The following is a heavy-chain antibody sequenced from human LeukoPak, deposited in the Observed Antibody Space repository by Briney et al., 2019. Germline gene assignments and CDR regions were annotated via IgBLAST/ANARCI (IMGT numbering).Heavy chain of an antibody. D-gene: IGHD2/OR15-2a*01. CDR3: ARGPHQDILSTYSLGLDY. Sequence: GGSLRLSCAASGFTFDDYAMHWVRQAPGKGLEWVSLISGDGGSTYYADSVKGRFTISRDNSKNSLYMQVNSLRAEDTAVYYCARGPHQDILSTYSLGLDYWGQGTLVTVSS. CDR1: GFTFDDYA. V-gene: IGHV3-43*02. CDR2: ISGDGGST. J-gene: IGHJ4*02.